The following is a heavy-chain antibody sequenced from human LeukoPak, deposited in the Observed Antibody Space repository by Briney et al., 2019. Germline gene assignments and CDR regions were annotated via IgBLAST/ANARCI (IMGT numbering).Heavy chain of an antibody. Sequence: PSETLSLTCTVSGGSVSSGSYYWSWIRQPPGKGLEWIGYIYYSGSTNYNPSLKSRVTISVDTSKNQFSLKLSSVTAADTAVYYCARDLMGTGEFDYWGQGTLVTVSS. CDR1: GGSVSSGSYY. V-gene: IGHV4-61*01. CDR3: ARDLMGTGEFDY. J-gene: IGHJ4*02. D-gene: IGHD7-27*01. CDR2: IYYSGST.